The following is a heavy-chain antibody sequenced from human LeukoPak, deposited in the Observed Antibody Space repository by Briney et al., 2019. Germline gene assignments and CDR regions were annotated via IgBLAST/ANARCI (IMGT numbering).Heavy chain of an antibody. CDR3: AREVSSWYGNWFDP. CDR1: GGSFSDYY. Sequence: SETLSLTCAVYGGSFSDYYWNWIRQPPGKGLEWIGEINHSGSTNYNPSRKSRVTISVDTSKKQVSLKLSSVTAADTAVYYCAREVSSWYGNWFDPWGQGTLVTVSS. D-gene: IGHD6-13*01. V-gene: IGHV4-34*01. J-gene: IGHJ5*02. CDR2: INHSGST.